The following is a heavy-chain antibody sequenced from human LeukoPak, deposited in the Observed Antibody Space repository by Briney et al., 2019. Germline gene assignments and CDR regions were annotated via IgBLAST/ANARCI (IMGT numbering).Heavy chain of an antibody. Sequence: SGGSLRLSCAASGFTVRSSYMSWVRQAPGKGLEWVSVIYSGGSPDYADSAKGRFTISRDNSKNTLYLQMNSLRAEDTAVYYCAKDSDAFDIWGQGTMVTVSS. CDR2: IYSGGSP. V-gene: IGHV3-53*05. J-gene: IGHJ3*02. CDR1: GFTVRSSY. CDR3: AKDSDAFDI.